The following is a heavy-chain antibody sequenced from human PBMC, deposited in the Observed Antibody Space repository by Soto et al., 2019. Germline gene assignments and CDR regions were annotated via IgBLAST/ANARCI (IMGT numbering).Heavy chain of an antibody. J-gene: IGHJ5*02. CDR2: IYYSGST. CDR1: GGSISSYY. D-gene: IGHD3-10*01. CDR3: ARGPAGRIKGGWFHP. Sequence: TSETLSLTCTVSGGSISSYYWSWIRQPPGKGLEWIGYIYYSGSTNYNPSLKSRVTISVDTSKNQFSLKLSSVTAADTAVYYCARGPAGRIKGGWFHPWGQGTLVTVSS. V-gene: IGHV4-59*01.